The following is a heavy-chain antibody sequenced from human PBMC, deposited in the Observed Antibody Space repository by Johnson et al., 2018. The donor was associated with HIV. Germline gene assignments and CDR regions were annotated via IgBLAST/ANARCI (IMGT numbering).Heavy chain of an antibody. J-gene: IGHJ3*01. CDR2: ISSSGSAI. CDR3: ARDATPWGGDYVGYAFDL. D-gene: IGHD4-17*01. Sequence: QVQLVESGGGFVKPGGSLRLSCVTSGFGFSTYYMSWIRQAPGKGLECLSYISSSGSAIYYTDSVKGRFTISRDNTKKSLYLQMNSLTAEDTAIYYCARDATPWGGDYVGYAFDLWGQGTNVIVSS. CDR1: GFGFSTYY. V-gene: IGHV3-11*04.